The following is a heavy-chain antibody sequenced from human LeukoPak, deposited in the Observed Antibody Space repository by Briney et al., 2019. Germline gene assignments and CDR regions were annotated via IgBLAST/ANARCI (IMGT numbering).Heavy chain of an antibody. D-gene: IGHD3-22*01. CDR2: INPSGGST. Sequence: ASVKVSCKASGYTFTSYYMHWVRQAPGQGLEWMGIINPSGGSTSYAQKFQGRVTITADESTSTAYMELSSLRSEDTAVYYCARDDSSGYWGQGTLVTVSS. CDR3: ARDDSSGY. J-gene: IGHJ4*02. V-gene: IGHV1-46*01. CDR1: GYTFTSYY.